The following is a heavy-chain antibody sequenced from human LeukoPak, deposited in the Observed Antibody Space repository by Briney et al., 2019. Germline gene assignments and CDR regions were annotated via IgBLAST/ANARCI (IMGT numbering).Heavy chain of an antibody. Sequence: PGESLRLSCAASGFTFRDYYMSWIRQAPGKGLELVSYISSSGSAIYYADSVKGRFTISRDNAKNSLFLQMNSLRAEDTAVYYCARALAARRGNYYYYYYMDVWGKGTTDTVSS. J-gene: IGHJ6*03. CDR1: GFTFRDYY. V-gene: IGHV3-11*01. CDR3: ARALAARRGNYYYYYYMDV. D-gene: IGHD6-6*01. CDR2: ISSSGSAI.